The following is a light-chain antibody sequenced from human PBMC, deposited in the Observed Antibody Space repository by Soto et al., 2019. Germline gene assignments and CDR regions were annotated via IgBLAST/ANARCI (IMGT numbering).Light chain of an antibody. CDR3: QQSYSTPWT. CDR1: QSISSY. Sequence: DIHMTQSPSSLSASVGDRVTITCRASQSISSYLNWYQQKPGKAPKLLIYAASSLQSGVPSMFSGSGSGTDFTLTISSLQPEDFATYYGQQSYSTPWTFGQRTKVEIK. CDR2: AAS. J-gene: IGKJ1*01. V-gene: IGKV1-39*01.